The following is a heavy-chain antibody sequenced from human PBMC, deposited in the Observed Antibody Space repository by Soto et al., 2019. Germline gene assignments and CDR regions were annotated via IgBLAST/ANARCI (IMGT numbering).Heavy chain of an antibody. CDR1: GFTVSSNY. CDR3: ARDRYSGSYLFDY. CDR2: IYSGGST. V-gene: IGHV3-53*01. Sequence: GGSLRLSCAASGFTVSSNYMSWVRQAPGKGLEWVSVIYSGGSTYYADSVKGRFTISRDNSKNTLYLQMNSLRAEDTAVYYCARDRYSGSYLFDYWGQGTLVTVSS. D-gene: IGHD1-26*01. J-gene: IGHJ4*02.